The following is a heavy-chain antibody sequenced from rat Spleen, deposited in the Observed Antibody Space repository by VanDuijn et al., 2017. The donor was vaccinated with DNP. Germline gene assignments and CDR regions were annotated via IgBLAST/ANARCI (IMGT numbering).Heavy chain of an antibody. CDR3: TTDLAY. Sequence: EVQLVETGGGLVQPGRSLKLSCVASGFTFSTYWMFLVRHAPGKGLEWVASISYDGGSTYYRDSVKGRFTISGDNAKSSLYLQMDSLSSEDTATYYCTTDLAYWGQGTLVTVSS. CDR2: ISYDGGST. CDR1: GFTFSTYW. V-gene: IGHV5-20*01. J-gene: IGHJ3*01.